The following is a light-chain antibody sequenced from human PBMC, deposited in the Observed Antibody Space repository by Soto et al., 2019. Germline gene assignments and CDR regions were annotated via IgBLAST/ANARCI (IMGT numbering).Light chain of an antibody. CDR3: QQYNNWPRTT. J-gene: IGKJ4*01. CDR1: QSISSN. V-gene: IGKV3-15*01. CDR2: RTS. Sequence: EIVMTQSPATLSVSPVEIATLSFMASQSISSNLAWYQQKPGQAPRLLMFRTSTRATGVPARFSGSGSGTEFNITISSLQSEDFAVYYCQQYNNWPRTTFGGGTKVDIK.